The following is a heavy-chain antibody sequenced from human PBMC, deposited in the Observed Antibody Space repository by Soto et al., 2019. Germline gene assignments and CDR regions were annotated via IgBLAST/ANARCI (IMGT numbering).Heavy chain of an antibody. J-gene: IGHJ6*02. CDR3: ARGESITTFGVYGFDV. V-gene: IGHV5-10-1*01. D-gene: IGHD3-3*01. CDR1: GYIFTSYW. Sequence: GESLKISCKGSGYIFTSYWITWVRQMPGKGLEWMGKIDPSDSYTNYSPSFQGHVTISGDKSLSTAYLQWSSLKASDTAIYYCARGESITTFGVYGFDVWGQGASVTVSS. CDR2: IDPSDSYT.